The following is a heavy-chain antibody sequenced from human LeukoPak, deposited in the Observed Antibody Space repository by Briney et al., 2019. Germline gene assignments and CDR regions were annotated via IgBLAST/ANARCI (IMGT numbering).Heavy chain of an antibody. D-gene: IGHD3-22*01. CDR3: ARGTEVYYDSSSYYSY. CDR2: ISSDGSST. V-gene: IGHV3-74*01. CDR1: GFTFSSYA. J-gene: IGHJ4*02. Sequence: AGGSLRLSCAASGFTFSSYAMSWVRQAPGKGLVWVSRISSDGSSTSYADSVKGRFTISRDNAKNTLYLQMNSLRAEDTAFYYCARGTEVYYDSSSYYSYWGQGTLVTVSS.